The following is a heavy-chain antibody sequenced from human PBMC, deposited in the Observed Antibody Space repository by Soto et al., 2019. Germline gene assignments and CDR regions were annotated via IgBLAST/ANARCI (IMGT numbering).Heavy chain of an antibody. CDR2: INSDGSGT. V-gene: IGHV3-74*01. D-gene: IGHD6-19*01. Sequence: LRLSFAASGFTFSSYWMHWVRQAPGKGLVWVSRINSDGSGTSYADSVKGRFTVSRDNAKNTLYLQMNSLRDEDTAVYYCTRGNKVAGTYWGQGTLVTVSS. CDR3: TRGNKVAGTY. J-gene: IGHJ4*02. CDR1: GFTFSSYW.